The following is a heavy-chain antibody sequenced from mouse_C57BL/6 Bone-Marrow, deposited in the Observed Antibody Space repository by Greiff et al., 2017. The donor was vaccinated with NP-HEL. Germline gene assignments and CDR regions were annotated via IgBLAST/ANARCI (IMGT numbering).Heavy chain of an antibody. D-gene: IGHD2-1*01. V-gene: IGHV1-26*01. Sequence: EVQLQQSGPELVKPGASVKISGKASGYTFTDYYMNWVKQSHGKSLEWIGDINPNNGGTSYNQKFKGKATLTVDKSSSTAYMERRSLPSVDSAVYYCARGRGNYDYAMDYWGQGTSVTVSS. CDR3: ARGRGNYDYAMDY. CDR2: INPNNGGT. CDR1: GYTFTDYY. J-gene: IGHJ4*01.